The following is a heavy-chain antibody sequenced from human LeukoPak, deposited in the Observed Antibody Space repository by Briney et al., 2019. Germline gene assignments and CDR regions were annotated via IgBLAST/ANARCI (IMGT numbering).Heavy chain of an antibody. V-gene: IGHV4-61*08. CDR2: IYYSGST. J-gene: IGHJ4*02. Sequence: PSETLSLTCTVSGGSVSSGGYYWSWIRQPPGKGLEWIVYIYYSGSTTYNPSLKSRVTISVDTSKNQFSLKLSSVTAADTAIYYCARENPSGYYNRPIDYWGQGTLVTVSS. CDR1: GGSVSSGGYY. D-gene: IGHD3-22*01. CDR3: ARENPSGYYNRPIDY.